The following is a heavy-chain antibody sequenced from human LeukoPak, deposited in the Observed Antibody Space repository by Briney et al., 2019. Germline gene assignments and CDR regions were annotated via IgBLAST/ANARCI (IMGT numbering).Heavy chain of an antibody. D-gene: IGHD6-19*01. CDR3: ATKEPSTSGWSY. CDR1: GFTFNRDW. CDR2: IKEDGSEK. J-gene: IGHJ4*02. V-gene: IGHV3-7*01. Sequence: GGSLRLSCAASGFTFNRDWTAWVRQAPGKGLEWVANIKEDGSEKNYVDSVKGRLTISRDNAVNSVYLQMNDLRAEDTGVYYCATKEPSTSGWSYWGQGTLVTVSS.